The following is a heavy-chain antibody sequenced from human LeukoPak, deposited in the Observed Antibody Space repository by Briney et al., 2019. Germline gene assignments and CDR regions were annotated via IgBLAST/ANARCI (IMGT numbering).Heavy chain of an antibody. CDR1: EFTFTSYW. V-gene: IGHV3-48*02. CDR3: ARRAYGDDSFDY. J-gene: IGHJ4*02. Sequence: GGSLRLSCAASEFTFTSYWMSWVRQAPGKGLEWVSYITSGSSPIYYADSVKGRFTISRDNAKNSLYLQMNSLRDEDTAVYYCARRAYGDDSFDYWGQGTLVTVSS. CDR2: ITSGSSPI. D-gene: IGHD4-17*01.